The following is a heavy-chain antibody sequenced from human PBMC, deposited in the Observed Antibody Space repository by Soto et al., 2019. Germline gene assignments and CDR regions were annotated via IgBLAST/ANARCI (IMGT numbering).Heavy chain of an antibody. Sequence: PGGSLTLSCAASGFTVSSKYMSWVRQAPGKGLEWVSLIQSGGPTYYADSVKGRFTISRDTSENTLHLQMDSLRAEDTAVYYCARDDVLCDGGRCYGVPLDVWGKGNTVTVS. CDR3: ARDDVLCDGGRCYGVPLDV. J-gene: IGHJ6*03. CDR2: IQSGGPT. D-gene: IGHD2-15*01. CDR1: GFTVSSKY. V-gene: IGHV3-66*01.